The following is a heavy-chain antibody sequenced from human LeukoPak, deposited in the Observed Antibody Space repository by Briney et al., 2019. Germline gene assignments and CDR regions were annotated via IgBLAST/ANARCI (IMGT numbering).Heavy chain of an antibody. Sequence: SETLSLTCTVSGGSISSGGYYWSWIRQHPGKGLEWIEYIYYSGSTYYNPSLKSRVTISVDTSKNQFSLKLSSVTAADTAVYYCATMVEMATAGAFDIWGQGTMVTVSS. J-gene: IGHJ3*02. CDR1: GGSISSGGYY. CDR2: IYYSGST. V-gene: IGHV4-31*03. D-gene: IGHD5-24*01. CDR3: ATMVEMATAGAFDI.